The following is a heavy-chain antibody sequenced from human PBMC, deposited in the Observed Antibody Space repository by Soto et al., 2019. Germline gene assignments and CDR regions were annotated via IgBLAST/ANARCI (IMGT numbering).Heavy chain of an antibody. CDR2: ISVSGGST. D-gene: IGHD2-15*01. Sequence: PGGSLRLSCAASGFTFSSYAMSWVRQAPGKGLEWVSAISVSGGSTYYADSVKGRFTISRDNSKNTLYLQMNSLRAEDTAVYYCARDFSMVVVAPGYWGQGTLVTVSS. J-gene: IGHJ4*02. CDR1: GFTFSSYA. CDR3: ARDFSMVVVAPGY. V-gene: IGHV3-23*01.